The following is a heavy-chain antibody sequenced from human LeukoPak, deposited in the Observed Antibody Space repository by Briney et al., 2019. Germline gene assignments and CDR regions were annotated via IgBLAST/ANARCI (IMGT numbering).Heavy chain of an antibody. J-gene: IGHJ4*02. Sequence: SETLSLTCTVSGGSISSYYWSWIRQPAGKGLEWIGRIYTSGSTNYNPSLKSRVTMSVDTSKNQFSLKLSSVTAADTAVYYCAKDRKGSAHPPLFDYWGQGTLVTVSS. D-gene: IGHD2-15*01. CDR3: AKDRKGSAHPPLFDY. CDR1: GGSISSYY. V-gene: IGHV4-4*07. CDR2: IYTSGST.